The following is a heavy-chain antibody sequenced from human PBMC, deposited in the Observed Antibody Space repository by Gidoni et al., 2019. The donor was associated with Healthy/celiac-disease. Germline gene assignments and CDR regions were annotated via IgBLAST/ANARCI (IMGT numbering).Heavy chain of an antibody. CDR3: AREYTMIEGGEGGAFDI. V-gene: IGHV3-30-3*01. CDR2: ISYDGNNK. CDR1: GFTFSSYA. J-gene: IGHJ3*02. Sequence: QVQLVESGGGVVQPGRSLRLSCAASGFTFSSYAMHWVRQAPGKGLEWVAVISYDGNNKYYADSVKGRFTISRDNSKNTLYLQMNSLRAEDTAVYYCAREYTMIEGGEGGAFDIWGQGTMVTVSS. D-gene: IGHD3-22*01.